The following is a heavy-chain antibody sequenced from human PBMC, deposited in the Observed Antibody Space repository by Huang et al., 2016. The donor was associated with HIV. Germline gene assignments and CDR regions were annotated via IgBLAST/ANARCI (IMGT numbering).Heavy chain of an antibody. D-gene: IGHD3-16*01. Sequence: EHSVKGRFTISRDNSQNTLYLQMHSLRPEDTAVYYWAKDKLPGGGPPGPADMWGQGTRVTVSS. CDR3: AKDKLPGGGPPGPADM. J-gene: IGHJ3*02. V-gene: IGHV3-30*02.